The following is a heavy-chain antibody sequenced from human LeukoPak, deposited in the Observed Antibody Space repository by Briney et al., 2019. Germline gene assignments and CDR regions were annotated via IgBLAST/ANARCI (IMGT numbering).Heavy chain of an antibody. D-gene: IGHD3-10*01. CDR2: INPNSGGT. Sequence: ASVKVSCKASGYTFTGYYMHWVRQAPGQGLEWMGWINPNSGGTNYAQKFQGRVTMTRDTSISTAYMELSRLRSDDTAVYYCASGRITMVRGVRFYYYYYMDVWGKGTTVTISS. CDR1: GYTFTGYY. J-gene: IGHJ6*03. CDR3: ASGRITMVRGVRFYYYYYMDV. V-gene: IGHV1-2*02.